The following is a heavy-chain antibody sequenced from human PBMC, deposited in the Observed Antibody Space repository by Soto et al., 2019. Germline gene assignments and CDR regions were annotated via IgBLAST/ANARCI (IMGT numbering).Heavy chain of an antibody. D-gene: IGHD2-21*01. CDR3: GNLYYVDPSDWV. CDR1: GASVTNITYY. V-gene: IGHV4-39*01. J-gene: IGHJ4*02. Sequence: SETLSLTCTVSGASVTNITYYWGWIRQPPGKGLEWIGSIHYSGHSFSNPSLKSRLTISIDTPKNQFFLKLSSVTAADTAVFYWGNLYYVDPSDWVWGRGPLVTVSS. CDR2: IHYSGHS.